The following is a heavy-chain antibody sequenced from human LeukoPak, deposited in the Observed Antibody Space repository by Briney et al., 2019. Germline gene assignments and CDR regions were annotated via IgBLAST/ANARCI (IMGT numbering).Heavy chain of an antibody. V-gene: IGHV4-34*01. CDR3: ARHNSSGWSHFDY. J-gene: IGHJ4*02. CDR1: GGSFSGYY. CDR2: INHSGST. D-gene: IGHD6-19*01. Sequence: PSETLSLTCAVYGGSFSGYYWSWIRQPPGKGLEWIGEINHSGSTNYNPSLKSRVTISVDTSKNQFSLKLSSVTAADTAVYYCARHNSSGWSHFDYWGQGTLVTVSS.